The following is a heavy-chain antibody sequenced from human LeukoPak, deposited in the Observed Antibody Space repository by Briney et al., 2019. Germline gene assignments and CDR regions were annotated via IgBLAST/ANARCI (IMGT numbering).Heavy chain of an antibody. CDR2: VHSDGST. CDR1: ADSITSHH. V-gene: IGHV4-59*08. J-gene: IGHJ4*02. Sequence: SETLSLTCTVPADSITSHHWSWIRQPPGKGLEWIGYVHSDGSTNHSPSLKSRATISLDTSKSQFSLKLSSVTAADTALYYCARHGARAGGYCSSTSCYTFDFWGQGTQVTVSP. D-gene: IGHD2-2*02. CDR3: ARHGARAGGYCSSTSCYTFDF.